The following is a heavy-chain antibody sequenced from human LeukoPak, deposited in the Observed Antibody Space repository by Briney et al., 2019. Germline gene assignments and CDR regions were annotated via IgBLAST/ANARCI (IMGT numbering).Heavy chain of an antibody. CDR2: ISYDGSNK. V-gene: IGHV3-30*04. Sequence: GGSLRLSCAASGFTFSSYAMHWVRQAPGKGLEWVAVISYDGSNKYYADSVKGRFTISRDNSKNTLYLQTNSLRVEDTAVYYCATWAHSGYWIATFDYWGQGTLVTVSS. J-gene: IGHJ4*02. D-gene: IGHD3-22*01. CDR1: GFTFSSYA. CDR3: ATWAHSGYWIATFDY.